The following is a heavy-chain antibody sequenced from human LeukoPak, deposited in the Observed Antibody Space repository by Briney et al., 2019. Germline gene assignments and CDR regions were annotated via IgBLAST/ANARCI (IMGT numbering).Heavy chain of an antibody. CDR1: GYSISSGYY. CDR2: VYHVGTT. Sequence: SETLSLTCTVSGYSISSGYYWGWIRQPPGKGLEWIVVYHVGTTDYNPSLRSRVTISVDGSKNQMSLTLRSVAAEDTAMYYCARVRRSSGWYSLDYWGQGTLVTVSS. D-gene: IGHD6-19*01. V-gene: IGHV4-38-2*02. CDR3: ARVRRSSGWYSLDY. J-gene: IGHJ4*02.